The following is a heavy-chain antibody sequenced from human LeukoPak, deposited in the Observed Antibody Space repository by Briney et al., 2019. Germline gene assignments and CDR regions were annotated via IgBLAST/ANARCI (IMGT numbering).Heavy chain of an antibody. J-gene: IGHJ4*02. CDR1: GYTFTGYY. D-gene: IGHD6-13*01. Sequence: ASVKVSCKASGYTFTGYYMHWVRQAPGQGLEWMGWINPNSGGTNYAQKFQGRVAMTRDTSICTAYMELSRLRSDDTAVYYCARVYSSSWYAYYFDYWGQGTLVTVSS. V-gene: IGHV1-2*02. CDR2: INPNSGGT. CDR3: ARVYSSSWYAYYFDY.